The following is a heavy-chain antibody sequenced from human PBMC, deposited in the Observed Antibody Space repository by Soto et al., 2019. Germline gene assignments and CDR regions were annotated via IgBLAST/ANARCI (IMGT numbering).Heavy chain of an antibody. CDR1: GGSISSYY. Sequence: TSETLSLTCTVSGGSISSYYWSWIRQPPGKGLEWIGYIYYSGSTNYNPSLKSRVTISVDTSKNQFSLKLSSVTAADTAVYYCARHGDSGYDFWESYFDYWGQGTLVTVSS. CDR3: ARHGDSGYDFWESYFDY. D-gene: IGHD5-12*01. J-gene: IGHJ4*02. CDR2: IYYSGST. V-gene: IGHV4-59*08.